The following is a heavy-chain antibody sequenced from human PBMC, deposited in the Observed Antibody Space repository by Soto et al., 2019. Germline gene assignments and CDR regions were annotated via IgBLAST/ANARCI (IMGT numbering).Heavy chain of an antibody. Sequence: QVQRVQSGADVKKPGSSVKVSCEASGGTFSSYSFSWVRQAPGQGLEWMGRVIPILGMANYAQKFQGRVTITADKSTSTIYMELSSLRSEDTAVYYCARGGAVVVPGAVDRHNWFDPWGQGTLVTVSS. J-gene: IGHJ5*02. D-gene: IGHD2-2*01. CDR3: ARGGAVVVPGAVDRHNWFDP. V-gene: IGHV1-69*02. CDR2: VIPILGMA. CDR1: GGTFSSYS.